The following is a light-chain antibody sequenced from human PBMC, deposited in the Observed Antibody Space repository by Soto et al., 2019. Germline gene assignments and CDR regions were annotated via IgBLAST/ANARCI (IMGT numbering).Light chain of an antibody. CDR1: SSNIGAGYE. CDR2: ENN. J-gene: IGLJ1*01. CDR3: QSYDRSLSGYV. V-gene: IGLV1-40*01. Sequence: QSVLTQPPSVSEAPGQRVTISCTGRSSNIGAGYEAHWYQQVPGTAPKLLIYENNNRPSGVPDRFSGSKSGTSAPLALPGLQAEGEAEYYWQSYDRSLSGYVFGTGTKLTVL.